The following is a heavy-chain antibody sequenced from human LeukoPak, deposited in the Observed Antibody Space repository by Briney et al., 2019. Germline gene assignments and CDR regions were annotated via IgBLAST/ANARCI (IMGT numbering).Heavy chain of an antibody. CDR2: IYYTGAT. J-gene: IGHJ4*02. V-gene: IGHV4-59*01. CDR1: GGSISSYY. CDR3: ARAGYSYSTGYYFDY. Sequence: SETLSLTCTVSGGSISSYYWSCIRLLPGKGLEWIGYIYYTGATYYNPSLKSRVTISLGTSKNQFSLKLSSVTAADAAVYYCARAGYSYSTGYYFDYWGQGALVTVSS. D-gene: IGHD5-18*01.